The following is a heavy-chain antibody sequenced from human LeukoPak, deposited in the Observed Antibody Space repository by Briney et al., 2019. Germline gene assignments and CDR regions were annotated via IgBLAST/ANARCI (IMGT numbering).Heavy chain of an antibody. CDR3: ARVRWELPYSLFDP. J-gene: IGHJ5*02. CDR1: GGSMSSTSYY. V-gene: IGHV4-39*07. D-gene: IGHD1-26*01. Sequence: PSQTLSLTCTFSGGSMSSTSYYWGWIRQPPGKGLEWIGSIYYSGSTYYNPSLKSRVTISVDTSKNEFSLKLSSVTAADTAVYYCARVRWELPYSLFDPWGQGTLVTVSS. CDR2: IYYSGST.